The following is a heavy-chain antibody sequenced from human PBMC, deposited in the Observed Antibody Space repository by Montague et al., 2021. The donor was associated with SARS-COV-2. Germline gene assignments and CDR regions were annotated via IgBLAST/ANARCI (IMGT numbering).Heavy chain of an antibody. V-gene: IGHV4-59*08. CDR3: ARGWAFDP. CDR1: GGSTASHY. D-gene: IGHD6-19*01. J-gene: IGHJ3*01. Sequence: SETLSLTCTVSGGSTASHYWNCSSQSPGERPEWFGYVYYNGDTKYNPSLQSRVTISIDTSENQFSLRLNTVTTADTAVDFCARGWAFDPWGQGRLVTVSS. CDR2: VYYNGDT.